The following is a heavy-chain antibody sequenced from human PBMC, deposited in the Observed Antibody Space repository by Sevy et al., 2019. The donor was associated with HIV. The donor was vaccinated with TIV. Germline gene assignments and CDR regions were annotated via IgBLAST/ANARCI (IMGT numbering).Heavy chain of an antibody. J-gene: IGHJ4*02. CDR1: GYSISSGYY. D-gene: IGHD3-22*01. CDR2: LYHTWNT. V-gene: IGHV4-38-2*01. Sequence: SETLSLTCAVSGYSISSGYYWAWIRQPPGKGLEWIGSLYHTWNTYNPSLKSRVTISVDTSKNHFSLTLSSVTAADTAVYFCARGGYYDTSGYISSYFDYWGQGILVTVSS. CDR3: ARGGYYDTSGYISSYFDY.